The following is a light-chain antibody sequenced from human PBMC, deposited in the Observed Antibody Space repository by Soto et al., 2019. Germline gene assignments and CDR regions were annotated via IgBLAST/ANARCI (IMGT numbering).Light chain of an antibody. Sequence: QSVLTQPPSTSGTPGQRVTISCSGSSSNIGSNYVFWYQHVPGAAPRLIIYQSDQRPSGVSDRFSGSKSGTSASLAISGLRSEDEADYYCAAWDDSLSGSVFGTGTKLTVL. CDR2: QSD. J-gene: IGLJ1*01. CDR1: SSNIGSNY. CDR3: AAWDDSLSGSV. V-gene: IGLV1-47*01.